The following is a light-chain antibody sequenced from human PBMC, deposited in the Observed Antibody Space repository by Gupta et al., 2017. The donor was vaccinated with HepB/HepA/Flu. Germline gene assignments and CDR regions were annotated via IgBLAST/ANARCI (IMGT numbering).Light chain of an antibody. CDR3: AAGDASGYV. CDR2: GNH. Sequence: QSVLTQPPSASGTPGQRVTVSCSGSSSHIGSNTLNWYQPLPGTAPKLLIFGNHHRRSGVPDRSSGSTAGTSASRTIGGRQAEDDDDYYFAAGDASGYVFGTGTKVSVL. J-gene: IGLJ1*01. CDR1: SSHIGSNT. V-gene: IGLV1-44*01.